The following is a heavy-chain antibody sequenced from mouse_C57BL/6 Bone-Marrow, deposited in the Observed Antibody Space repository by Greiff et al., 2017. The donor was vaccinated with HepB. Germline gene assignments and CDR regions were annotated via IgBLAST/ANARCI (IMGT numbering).Heavy chain of an antibody. CDR2: INPGSGGT. CDR3: ARRRGFAY. J-gene: IGHJ3*01. V-gene: IGHV1-54*01. CDR1: GYAFTNYL. Sequence: QVQLKESGAELVRPGTSVKVSCKASGYAFTNYLIEWVKQRPGQGLEWIGVINPGSGGTNYNGKFKGKATLTADKSSSTAYMQLSSLTSEDSAVYFCARRRGFAYWGQGTLVTVSA.